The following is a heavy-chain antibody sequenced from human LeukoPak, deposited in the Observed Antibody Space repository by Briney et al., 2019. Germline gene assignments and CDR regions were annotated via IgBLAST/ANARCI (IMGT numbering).Heavy chain of an antibody. CDR1: GGSSSYYH. CDR2: IHTSGST. V-gene: IGHV4-4*07. J-gene: IGHJ4*02. CDR3: ARRDISSGWSFDY. Sequence: SETLSLTCTVSGGSSSYYHWSWIRQPAGKGLEWIGQIHTSGSTNYNPPLKSRVSMSIDTTEDQVSLTIRSVTAADTAFYYCARRDISSGWSFDYWGQGTLVTVSS. D-gene: IGHD6-19*01.